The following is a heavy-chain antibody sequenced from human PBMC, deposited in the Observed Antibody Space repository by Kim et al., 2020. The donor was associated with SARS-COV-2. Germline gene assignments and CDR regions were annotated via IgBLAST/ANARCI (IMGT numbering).Heavy chain of an antibody. V-gene: IGHV1-8*01. CDR3: ARGPIWSGYFLYYGMDV. CDR1: GYTFTSYD. D-gene: IGHD3-3*01. CDR2: MNPNSGNT. J-gene: IGHJ6*02. Sequence: ASVKVSCKASGYTFTSYDINWVRQATGQGLEWMGWMNPNSGNTGYAQKFQGRVTMTRNTSISTAYMELSSLRSEDTAVYYCARGPIWSGYFLYYGMDVWGQGTTVTVSS.